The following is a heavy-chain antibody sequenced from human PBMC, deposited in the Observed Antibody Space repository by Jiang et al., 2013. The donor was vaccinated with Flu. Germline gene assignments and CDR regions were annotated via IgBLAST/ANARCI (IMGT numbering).Heavy chain of an antibody. D-gene: IGHD1-26*01. V-gene: IGHV3-30*18. Sequence: VQLVESGGGMVQPGRSLRLSCAASGFTFSIYGMHWVRQAPGKGLEWVAVISYDGGNKYYADSVKGRFTISRDNSKNTLYLQMNSLRSEDTAVYYCAKDSNSGSYYVPFDYWGQGTLVTVSS. CDR1: GFTFSIYG. J-gene: IGHJ4*02. CDR2: ISYDGGNK. CDR3: AKDSNSGSYYVPFDY.